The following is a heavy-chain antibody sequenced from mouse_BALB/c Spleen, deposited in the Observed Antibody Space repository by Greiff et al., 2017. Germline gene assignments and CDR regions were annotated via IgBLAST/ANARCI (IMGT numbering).Heavy chain of an antibody. CDR2: ISDGGSYT. V-gene: IGHV5-4*02. Sequence: EVQGVESGGGLVKPGGSLKLSCAASGFTFSDYYMYWVRQTPEKRLEWVATISDGGSYTYYPDSVKGRFTISRDTAKNNLYLQMSSLKSEDTAMYYCARGLFYAMDYWGQGTSVTVSS. CDR1: GFTFSDYY. D-gene: IGHD1-2*01. CDR3: ARGLFYAMDY. J-gene: IGHJ4*01.